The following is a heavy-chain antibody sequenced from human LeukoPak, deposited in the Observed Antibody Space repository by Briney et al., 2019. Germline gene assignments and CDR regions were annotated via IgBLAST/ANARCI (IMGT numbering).Heavy chain of an antibody. V-gene: IGHV4-34*01. CDR2: INHSGTT. CDR3: ALEGGYYYGSGSSAGFDY. D-gene: IGHD3-10*01. J-gene: IGHJ4*02. CDR1: GGSFSGYY. Sequence: SETLSLTCAVYGGSFSGYYWSWIRQSPGKGLEWIGEINHSGTTNCNPSLKSRVTISVDTSKNQFSLKLSSVTAADTAVYYCALEGGYYYGSGSSAGFDYWGQGTLVTVSS.